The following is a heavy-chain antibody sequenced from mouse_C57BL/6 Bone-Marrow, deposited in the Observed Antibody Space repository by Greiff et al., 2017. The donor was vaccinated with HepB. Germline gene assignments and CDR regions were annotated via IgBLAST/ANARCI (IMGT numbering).Heavy chain of an antibody. V-gene: IGHV1-81*01. CDR3: EALQDWCFDV. Sequence: QVQLQQSGAELARPGASVKLSCKASGYTFTSYGISWVKQRTGQGLEWIGEINPRSGNTYYNEKFKGKATLTADKSSSTAYIALRSLTSEVSAVYFCEALQDWCFDVWGTGTTVTVSS. J-gene: IGHJ1*03. CDR1: GYTFTSYG. CDR2: INPRSGNT.